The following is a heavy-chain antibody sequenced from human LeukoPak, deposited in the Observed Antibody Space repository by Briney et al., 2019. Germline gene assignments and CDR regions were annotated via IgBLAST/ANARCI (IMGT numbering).Heavy chain of an antibody. V-gene: IGHV4-39*07. D-gene: IGHD1-26*01. CDR3: ASGRATRSRDAFDI. J-gene: IGHJ3*02. Sequence: PSETLSLTCTVSGGSVSSSAYYWGWIRQPPEKGLEWIGNIYYSGSTYYNPSLKSRVTISIDTSKNQFSLKLSSVTAADTAVYYCASGRATRSRDAFDIWGQGTMVTVSS. CDR2: IYYSGST. CDR1: GGSVSSSAYY.